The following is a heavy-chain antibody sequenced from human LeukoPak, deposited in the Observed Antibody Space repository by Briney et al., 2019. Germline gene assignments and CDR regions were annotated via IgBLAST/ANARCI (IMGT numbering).Heavy chain of an antibody. CDR1: GFTFGDYA. D-gene: IGHD2-15*01. V-gene: IGHV3-49*03. J-gene: IGHJ4*02. CDR2: IRRKAYGETP. CDR3: TRASRGVAVVAATAY. Sequence: GRSLRLSCTASGFTFGDYAMSWLRQAPGKGLEGVGFIRRKAYGETPEYAAPVKGKFTSTRDEYKSITYPQMNSLKTEDTAVYYCTRASRGVAVVAATAYWGQGTLVTVSS.